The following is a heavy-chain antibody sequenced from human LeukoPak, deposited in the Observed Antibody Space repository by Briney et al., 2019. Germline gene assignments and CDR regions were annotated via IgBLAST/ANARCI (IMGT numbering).Heavy chain of an antibody. Sequence: SQTLSLTCTVSGGSISNYFWSWIRQPPGKGLEWIGFITYSGSTDHNPSLKSRVTISVDASKNQFSLKLTSVTAADTAVYYCVRHTTSGWYQVVYWGQGTLVTVSS. J-gene: IGHJ4*02. D-gene: IGHD6-19*01. V-gene: IGHV4-59*01. CDR2: ITYSGST. CDR1: GGSISNYF. CDR3: VRHTTSGWYQVVY.